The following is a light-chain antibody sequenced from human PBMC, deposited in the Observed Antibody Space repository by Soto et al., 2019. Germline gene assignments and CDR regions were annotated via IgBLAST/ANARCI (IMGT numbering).Light chain of an antibody. J-gene: IGKJ4*01. Sequence: EIVMTQSPATLSVSPGERATLSCRASQSVSRNLAWYQQKPGQAPRLLISYASTRATGIPARFSGSGSGTDFTLTISSLQSEDFALYYCQQYNHWSSISFGGGTKVEVK. CDR1: QSVSRN. CDR2: YAS. CDR3: QQYNHWSSIS. V-gene: IGKV3-15*01.